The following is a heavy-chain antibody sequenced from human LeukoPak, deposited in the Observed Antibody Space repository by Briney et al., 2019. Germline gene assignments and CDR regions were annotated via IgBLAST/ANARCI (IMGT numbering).Heavy chain of an antibody. Sequence: PSETLSLTCTVSGGSISTYWTWIRQPPGKGLEWIGYIYYTWATSYNHSLKSRVIISLDTSKKQFSLKLTSVTAADTAVYYCARYGGSGWVIDNWGQGTLVTVSS. CDR1: GGSISTY. CDR3: ARYGGSGWVIDN. CDR2: IYYTWAT. D-gene: IGHD6-19*01. J-gene: IGHJ4*02. V-gene: IGHV4-59*08.